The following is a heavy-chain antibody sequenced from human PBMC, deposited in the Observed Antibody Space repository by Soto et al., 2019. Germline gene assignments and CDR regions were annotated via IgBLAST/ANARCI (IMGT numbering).Heavy chain of an antibody. V-gene: IGHV3-23*01. D-gene: IGHD3-16*01. CDR3: VNGGWGSACDY. CDR1: GFTFAKNT. CDR2: ITDSGVNT. Sequence: EVQLLESGGGLVQPGGSLRLSCKASGFTFAKNTMSWVSQAPGKGLEWVSSITDSGVNTYYADSVKGRFTISRDNSKNTLYVQMNSRRGEDMATYYCVNGGWGSACDYWGQGTLVTVSS. J-gene: IGHJ4*02.